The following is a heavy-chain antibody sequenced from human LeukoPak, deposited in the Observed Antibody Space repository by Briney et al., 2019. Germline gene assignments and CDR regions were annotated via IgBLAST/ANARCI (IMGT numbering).Heavy chain of an antibody. CDR1: GFTFSSYS. D-gene: IGHD2-2*01. V-gene: IGHV3-21*01. CDR3: ARDGSAARGHYYGMDV. CDR2: ISSSSSSYI. Sequence: GGSLRLSCAASGFTFSSYSMNWVRQAPGKGLEWVSSISSSSSSYIYYADSVKGRFTISRDNAKNSLYLQMNSLRAEDTAVYYCARDGSAARGHYYGMDVWGKGTTVTVSS. J-gene: IGHJ6*04.